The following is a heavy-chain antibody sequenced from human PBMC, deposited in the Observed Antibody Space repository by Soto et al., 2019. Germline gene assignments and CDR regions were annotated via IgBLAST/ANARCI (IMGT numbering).Heavy chain of an antibody. CDR3: ACLRDGYIFDF. CDR2: IYHSGST. J-gene: IGHJ4*02. V-gene: IGHV4-30-2*02. Sequence: SETLSLTCAVSGGSISSGGYSWSWIRQPPGKGLEWIGYIYHSGSTYYNPPLKSRVTISVDRSKNQFSLNLSSVTTADTAVYYCACLRDGYIFDFWGQGILVTVSS. CDR1: GGSISSGGYS. D-gene: IGHD5-12*01.